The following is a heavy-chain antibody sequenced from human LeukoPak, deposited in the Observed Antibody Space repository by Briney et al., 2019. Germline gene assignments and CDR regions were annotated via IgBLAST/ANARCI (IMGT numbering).Heavy chain of an antibody. CDR3: ASDSGYDSLGY. D-gene: IGHD5-12*01. CDR1: GGSISSYY. V-gene: IGHV4-59*08. CDR2: IYYSGST. J-gene: IGHJ4*02. Sequence: SETLSLTCTVSGGSISSYYWGWIRQAPGKGLEWIGYIYYSGSTNYKPSLKSRVTISVVTSKNQFSLKLSSVSAADTAVYYCASDSGYDSLGYWGQGTLVTVSS.